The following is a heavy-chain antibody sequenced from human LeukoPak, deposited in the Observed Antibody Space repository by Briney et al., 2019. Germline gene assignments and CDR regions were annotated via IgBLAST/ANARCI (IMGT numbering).Heavy chain of an antibody. CDR3: AKANWISDADAVW. CDR2: IRGGGEK. Sequence: GGSLRLSCAASGFSFTTYAMSWVRQAPARGLEWVSSIRGGGEKFYADFVRGRFTLSRDDFTNTVYLQLNNLRVEDTAIYYCAKANWISDADAVWWGQGTLVTVSS. V-gene: IGHV3-23*01. CDR1: GFSFTTYA. J-gene: IGHJ4*02. D-gene: IGHD2-2*03.